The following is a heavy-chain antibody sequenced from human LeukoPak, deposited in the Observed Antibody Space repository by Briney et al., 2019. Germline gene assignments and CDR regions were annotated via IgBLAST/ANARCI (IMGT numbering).Heavy chain of an antibody. CDR2: ISSSSNTI. D-gene: IGHD6-19*01. J-gene: IGHJ4*02. Sequence: GGSLTLFCTACGFTFNIYSMNWVRHATGKALEWVSYISSSSNTIYYSDSVKGRFTISRDNDKNSLYLKMNSLRAEDTAVYYCSGRLDYWGQGTLVTVSS. CDR1: GFTFNIYS. V-gene: IGHV3-48*01. CDR3: SGRLDY.